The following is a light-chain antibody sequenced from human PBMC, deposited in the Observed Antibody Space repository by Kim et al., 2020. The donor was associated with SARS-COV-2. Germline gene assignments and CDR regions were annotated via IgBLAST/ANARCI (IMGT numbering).Light chain of an antibody. CDR1: QSVTNNY. Sequence: EIVLTQSPGTLSLSPGERATLSCRASQSVTNNYLAWYQQKPGLAPRLLIYGASSRATDIPDRFSGSGSGTDFTLTISRLEPDDFAVYYCHQYGNLPFTFGPGTKVDIK. V-gene: IGKV3-20*01. CDR3: HQYGNLPFT. CDR2: GAS. J-gene: IGKJ3*01.